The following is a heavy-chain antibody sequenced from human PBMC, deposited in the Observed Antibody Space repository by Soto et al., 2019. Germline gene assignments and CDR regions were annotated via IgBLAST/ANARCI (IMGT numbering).Heavy chain of an antibody. D-gene: IGHD6-19*01. CDR3: ARDRDGGWFHMDV. J-gene: IGHJ6*02. Sequence: QVQLVESGGGVVQPGRSVRLSCVGSGFLFSHYGMHWVRQAPGKGLEWVAVIWSDGNRESYADSVKGRFAISRDNSKETLYLQMNNLRADDTAVYFCARDRDGGWFHMDVWGQGTTVAVSS. CDR2: IWSDGNRE. V-gene: IGHV3-33*01. CDR1: GFLFSHYG.